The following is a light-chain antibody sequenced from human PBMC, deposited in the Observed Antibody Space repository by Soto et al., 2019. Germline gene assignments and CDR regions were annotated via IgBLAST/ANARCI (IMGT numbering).Light chain of an antibody. Sequence: QSVLTQPASVSGSPGQSITISCTGTSSDIGDNKFVSWYQQYPGRAPKVIIYEVSNRPSEVSVRFSGSKSGNTASLTVSGLRAEDEADYYCAAWDDSLSGYVFGTGTKVTVL. V-gene: IGLV2-14*01. CDR3: AAWDDSLSGYV. CDR2: EVS. CDR1: SSDIGDNKF. J-gene: IGLJ1*01.